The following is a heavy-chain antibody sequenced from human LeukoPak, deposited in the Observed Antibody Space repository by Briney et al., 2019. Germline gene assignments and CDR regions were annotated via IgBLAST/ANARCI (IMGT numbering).Heavy chain of an antibody. J-gene: IGHJ5*02. CDR1: GYTFTSYY. CDR3: ARAPYCGGDCYPNWFDP. CDR2: INPSGGST. Sequence: ASVKVSCKASGYTFTSYYMHWVRQAPGQGLEWMGIINPSGGSTSYAQKFQGRVTMTRDTSTSTVYMELSSLRSEDTAVYYCARAPYCGGDCYPNWFDPWGQGALVTVSS. D-gene: IGHD2-21*02. V-gene: IGHV1-46*01.